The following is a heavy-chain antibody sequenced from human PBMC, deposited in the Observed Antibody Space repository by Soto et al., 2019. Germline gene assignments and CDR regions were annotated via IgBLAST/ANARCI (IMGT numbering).Heavy chain of an antibody. Sequence: ASVKVSFKASGYTFTSYAMHWVRQAPGQRLEWMGWINAGNGNTKYSQKFQGRVTITRDTSASTAYMELSSLRSEDTAVYYCARVGSNWNGNWFDPWGQGTLVTVS. J-gene: IGHJ5*02. CDR2: INAGNGNT. D-gene: IGHD1-1*01. V-gene: IGHV1-3*01. CDR3: ARVGSNWNGNWFDP. CDR1: GYTFTSYA.